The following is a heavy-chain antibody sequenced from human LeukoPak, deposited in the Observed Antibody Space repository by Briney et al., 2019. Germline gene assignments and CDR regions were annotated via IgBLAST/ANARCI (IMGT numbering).Heavy chain of an antibody. CDR2: INAGNGTT. D-gene: IGHD6-13*01. V-gene: IGHV1-3*01. CDR3: ARRSIAAAGTFDP. J-gene: IGHJ5*02. Sequence: ASVKVSCKASGYTFTSYAMHWVRQAPGQRLEWMGWINAGNGTTKYSQKFQGRVTITRDTSASTAYMELSSLRSEDTAVYYCARRSIAAAGTFDPWGQGTLVTVSS. CDR1: GYTFTSYA.